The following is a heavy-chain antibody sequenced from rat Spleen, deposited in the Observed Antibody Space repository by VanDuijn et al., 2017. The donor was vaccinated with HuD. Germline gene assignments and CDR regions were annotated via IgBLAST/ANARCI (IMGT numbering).Heavy chain of an antibody. CDR2: IIYDGPNT. J-gene: IGHJ3*01. D-gene: IGHD1-8*01. CDR1: GFTFSDYG. CDR3: ARYGSYDDWFAY. V-gene: IGHV5-17*01. Sequence: EVQLVESGGGLVQPGKSLKLSCAALGFTFSDYGMAWVRQTPEKGLEWVANIIYDGPNTNYRDSVKGRFTITRDNAKNTLYLQIDILRSEDTATYYCARYGSYDDWFAYWGQGTLVTVSS.